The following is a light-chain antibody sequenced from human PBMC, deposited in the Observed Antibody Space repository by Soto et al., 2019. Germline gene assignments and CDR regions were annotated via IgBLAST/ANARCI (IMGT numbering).Light chain of an antibody. V-gene: IGKV3-20*01. Sequence: EIVLTQSPGTLSLSPGERATLSCRASQSVSSSYLAWYQQKPDQAPRLIIYGASSRATGIPDMFSGSWSGTDFTLTISRLEPEDFAVYYCQQYGSSRWTFGQGTNVEIK. CDR2: GAS. CDR1: QSVSSSY. J-gene: IGKJ1*01. CDR3: QQYGSSRWT.